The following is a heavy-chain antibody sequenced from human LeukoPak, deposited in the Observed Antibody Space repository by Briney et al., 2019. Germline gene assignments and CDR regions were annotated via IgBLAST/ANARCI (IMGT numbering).Heavy chain of an antibody. J-gene: IGHJ4*02. Sequence: PGGSLRLSCAASGFTFSNYWMGWVRQAPGKGLEWVANIKRDGSDIYYVDSVKGRFTISRDTAKDSLYLQMNSLRADDTAVYYCSRVSVFLSDDWGQGTWFTVS. CDR2: IKRDGSDI. CDR3: SRVSVFLSDD. D-gene: IGHD5/OR15-5a*01. CDR1: GFTFSNYW. V-gene: IGHV3-7*01.